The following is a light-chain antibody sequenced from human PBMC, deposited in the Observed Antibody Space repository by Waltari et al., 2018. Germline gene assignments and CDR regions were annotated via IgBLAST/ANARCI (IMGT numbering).Light chain of an antibody. Sequence: QSALTQPPSASGSPGQSVTISCTGTSSDIGGYPYVSWYQQHPGEAPKLIIFEASKRSSGVPDRFSGSKAGNTASLTVSGLQADDKADYYCSSYAGSHTVLLFGGGTKLTVL. J-gene: IGLJ2*01. V-gene: IGLV2-8*01. CDR3: SSYAGSHTVLL. CDR1: SSDIGGYPY. CDR2: EAS.